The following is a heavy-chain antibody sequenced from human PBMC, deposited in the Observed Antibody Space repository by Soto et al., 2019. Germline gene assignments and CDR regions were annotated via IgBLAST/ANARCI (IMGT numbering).Heavy chain of an antibody. CDR2: IIPIFGTA. CDR1: GGTFSSYA. Sequence: SVKVSCKASGGTFSSYAISWVRQAPGQGLEWMGGIIPIFGTANYAQKFQGRVTITADESTSKAYMELSSLRSEDTAVYYCARDPPYYYDSSGYFFQHWGQGTLVTVSS. CDR3: ARDPPYYYDSSGYFFQH. J-gene: IGHJ1*01. V-gene: IGHV1-69*13. D-gene: IGHD3-22*01.